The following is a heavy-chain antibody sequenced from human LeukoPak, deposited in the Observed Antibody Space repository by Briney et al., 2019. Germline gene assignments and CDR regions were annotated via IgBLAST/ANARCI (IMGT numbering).Heavy chain of an antibody. V-gene: IGHV4-59*01. D-gene: IGHD6-19*01. J-gene: IGHJ4*02. CDR1: GGSIRRYF. Sequence: SESLSLTWTVAGGSIRRYFRSWVRQPPGKELEWMGYNYNSQRTNHTPPLQSRVTISVDTSKNQIALKLTSVTAVDTAVYYCVRSGGGSGGLGGQRTLVSVST. CDR3: VRSGGGSGGL. CDR2: NYNSQRT.